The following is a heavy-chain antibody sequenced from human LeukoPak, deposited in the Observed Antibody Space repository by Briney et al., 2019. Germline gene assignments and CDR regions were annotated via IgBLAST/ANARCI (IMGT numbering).Heavy chain of an antibody. CDR1: GGSISSYY. Sequence: SETLSLTCTVSGGSISSYYWSWIRQPPGKGLEWIGYIYYSGSTNYNPSLKSRVTISVDTSKNQFSLKLSSVTAADTAVYYCARLGKYYDILTGYSFDYWGQGTLVTVSS. CDR2: IYYSGST. V-gene: IGHV4-59*12. D-gene: IGHD3-9*01. J-gene: IGHJ4*02. CDR3: ARLGKYYDILTGYSFDY.